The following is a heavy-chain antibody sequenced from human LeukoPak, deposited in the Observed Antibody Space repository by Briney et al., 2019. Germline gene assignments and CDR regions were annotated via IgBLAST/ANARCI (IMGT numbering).Heavy chain of an antibody. CDR3: ARYLFDPPYGMDV. CDR1: GGSISSYY. CDR2: IYYSGST. Sequence: PSETLSLTCTVSGGSISSYYWSWIRQPPGKGLEWIGYIYYSGSTNYNPSLKSRVTISVDTSKNQFSLKLSSVTAADTAVYYCARYLFDPPYGMDVWGQGTTVTVSS. V-gene: IGHV4-59*01. J-gene: IGHJ6*02.